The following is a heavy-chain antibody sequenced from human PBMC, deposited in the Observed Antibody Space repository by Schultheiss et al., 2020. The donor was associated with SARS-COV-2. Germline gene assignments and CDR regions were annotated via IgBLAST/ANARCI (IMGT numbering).Heavy chain of an antibody. CDR2: IYYSGSI. J-gene: IGHJ4*02. Sequence: GSLRLSCAVYGGSFSGYYWNWIRQPPGKGLEWIGYIYYSGSINYNPSLKSRVSISVDTSKNQFSLKLNSVTAADTAVYYCARGFDYWGQGTLVTVSS. CDR3: ARGFDY. CDR1: GGSFSGYY. V-gene: IGHV4-59*01.